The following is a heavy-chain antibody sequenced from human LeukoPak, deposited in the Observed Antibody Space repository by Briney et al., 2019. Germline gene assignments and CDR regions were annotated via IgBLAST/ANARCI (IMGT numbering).Heavy chain of an antibody. CDR1: GFIFSIYG. J-gene: IGHJ4*02. Sequence: GGSLRLSCAASGFIFSIYGMHWVRQAPGKGLEWVAFLRSDGTDHHYADSVQGRFTISRDNSKSTLFLQMNSLRAEDTAVYYCGKHDSSSYYWGQGTRVTVSS. CDR3: GKHDSSSYY. V-gene: IGHV3-30*02. CDR2: LRSDGTDH. D-gene: IGHD3-22*01.